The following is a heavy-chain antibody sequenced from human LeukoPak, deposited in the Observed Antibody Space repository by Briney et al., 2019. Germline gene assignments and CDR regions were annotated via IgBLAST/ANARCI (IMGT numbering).Heavy chain of an antibody. D-gene: IGHD3-3*01. CDR2: IYYSGST. CDR1: GGSISSSSYY. V-gene: IGHV4-39*01. CDR3: ARVPYYDFWSGFDP. Sequence: PSETLSLTCTVSGGSISSSSYYWGWIRQPPGKGLEWIGSIYYSGSTYYNPSLKSRDTISVDTSKNQFSLKLNSVTAADTAVYYCARVPYYDFWSGFDPWGQGTLVTVSS. J-gene: IGHJ5*02.